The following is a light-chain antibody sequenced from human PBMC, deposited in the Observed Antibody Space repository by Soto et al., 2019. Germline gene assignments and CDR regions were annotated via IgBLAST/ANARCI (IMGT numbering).Light chain of an antibody. V-gene: IGKV1-5*01. J-gene: IGKJ1*01. CDR1: QSISSW. Sequence: DIQMTQSPSTLSASVGDRVTITCRASQSISSWLAWYQQKPGKAPKLLIYDASSLESGVPSRFSGSGSGTEFTLTISSLQPDDFATYYCQQYNSMATFGQGTQVEIK. CDR2: DAS. CDR3: QQYNSMAT.